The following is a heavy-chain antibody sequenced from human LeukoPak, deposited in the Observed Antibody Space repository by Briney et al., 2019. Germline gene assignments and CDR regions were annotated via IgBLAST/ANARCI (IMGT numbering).Heavy chain of an antibody. CDR2: MNPNSGNT. Sequence: ASVKVSCKASGYTFTSYDINWVRQAPGQGLEWMGWMNPNSGNTDYAQKFQGRVTMTRNTSISTAYMELSSLRSEDTAVYYCASGGIAATFDYWGQGTLVTVSS. D-gene: IGHD6-13*01. CDR3: ASGGIAATFDY. CDR1: GYTFTSYD. J-gene: IGHJ4*02. V-gene: IGHV1-8*01.